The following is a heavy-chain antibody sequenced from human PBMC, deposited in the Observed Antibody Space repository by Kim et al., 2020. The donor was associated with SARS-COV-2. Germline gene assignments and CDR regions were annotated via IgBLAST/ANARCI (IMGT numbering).Heavy chain of an antibody. Sequence: GGSLRLSCAASGFTFSSYAMSWVRQTPGKGLEWVSVISGSSGSTYYADSVKGRFTISTDNFKNTVYLQMNSLRVEETAVYYCARWREGVVAAPDYWGQGTPLSVSS. D-gene: IGHD3-22*01. CDR3: ARWREGVVAAPDY. CDR2: ISGSSGST. J-gene: IGHJ4*02. V-gene: IGHV3-23*01. CDR1: GFTFSSYA.